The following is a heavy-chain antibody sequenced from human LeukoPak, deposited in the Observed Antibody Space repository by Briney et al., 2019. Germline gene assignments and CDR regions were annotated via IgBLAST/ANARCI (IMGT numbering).Heavy chain of an antibody. Sequence: GGSLRLSCAASGFTFSSHAMSWVRQAPGKGLEWVSAISGSGASTYHADSVKGRFTISRDNSKNTLYLQMNSLRAEDTAVYYCAKMGQWLGNYYYYGMDVWGQGTTVTVSS. J-gene: IGHJ6*02. CDR1: GFTFSSHA. D-gene: IGHD6-19*01. CDR2: ISGSGAST. CDR3: AKMGQWLGNYYYYGMDV. V-gene: IGHV3-23*01.